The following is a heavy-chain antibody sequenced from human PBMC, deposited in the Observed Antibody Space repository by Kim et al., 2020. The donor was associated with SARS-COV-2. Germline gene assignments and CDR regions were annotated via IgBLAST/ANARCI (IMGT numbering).Heavy chain of an antibody. CDR2: ISSSSSYI. D-gene: IGHD2-15*01. V-gene: IGHV3-21*01. CDR3: AREGLGYCSGGSCYPADDAFDI. CDR1: GFTFSSYS. J-gene: IGHJ3*02. Sequence: GGSLRLSCAASGFTFSSYSMNWVRQAPGKGLEWVSSISSSSSYIYYADSVKGRFTISRDNAKNSQYLQMNSLRAEDTAVYYCAREGLGYCSGGSCYPADDAFDIWGQGTMVTVSS.